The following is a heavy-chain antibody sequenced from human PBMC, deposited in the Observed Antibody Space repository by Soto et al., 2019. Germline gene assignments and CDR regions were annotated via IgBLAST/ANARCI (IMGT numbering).Heavy chain of an antibody. V-gene: IGHV3-23*01. J-gene: IGHJ4*02. CDR3: AKVSFSAQLWSNIDSSGWYYFDY. Sequence: PGGSLRLSCAASGFTFSSYAMSWVRQAPGKGLEWVSVISGSGGSTYYADSVKGRFTISRDNSKNTLYLQMNSLRAEDTAVYYCAKVSFSAQLWSNIDSSGWYYFDYWGQGTLVTVSS. CDR1: GFTFSSYA. D-gene: IGHD6-19*01. CDR2: ISGSGGST.